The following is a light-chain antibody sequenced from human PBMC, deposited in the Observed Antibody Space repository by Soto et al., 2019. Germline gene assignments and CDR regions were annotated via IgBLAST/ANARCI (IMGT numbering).Light chain of an antibody. CDR1: QSVGSY. CDR3: QQRSNWIT. J-gene: IGKJ5*01. V-gene: IGKV3-11*01. CDR2: DAS. Sequence: EIVLTQSPATLSLSPGARATLSCRASQSVGSYLAWYQQKPGQAHRLLVYDASPRASGIPAMFSAGGSGTDFTPTSSSLGHEDFAVYYCQQRSNWITFGQGTRLEIK.